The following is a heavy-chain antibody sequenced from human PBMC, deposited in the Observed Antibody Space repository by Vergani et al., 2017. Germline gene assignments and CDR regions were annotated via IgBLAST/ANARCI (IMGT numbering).Heavy chain of an antibody. V-gene: IGHV3-23*03. CDR3: AKDQSWGQLWPPGGFDY. CDR2: IYSGGSST. J-gene: IGHJ4*02. D-gene: IGHD5-18*01. CDR1: GFTFSSYA. Sequence: EVQLLESGGGLVQPGGSLRLSCAASGFTFSSYAMSWVRQAPGKGLEWVSVIYSGGSSTYYADSVKGRFTISRDNSKNTLYLQMNSLRAEDTAVYYCAKDQSWGQLWPPGGFDYWGQGTLVTVSS.